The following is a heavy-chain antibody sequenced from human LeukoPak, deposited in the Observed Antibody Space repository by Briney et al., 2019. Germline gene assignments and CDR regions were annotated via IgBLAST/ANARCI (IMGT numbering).Heavy chain of an antibody. Sequence: SETLSLTCTVSGGSISSGDYYWSWIRQPPGKGLEWIGEINHSGSTNYNPSLKSRVTISVDTSKNQFSLKLSSVTAADTAVYYCALIGLDNSSGWYEGAYWGQGTLVTVSS. CDR1: GGSISSGDYY. CDR3: ALIGLDNSSGWYEGAY. J-gene: IGHJ4*02. V-gene: IGHV4-39*07. CDR2: INHSGST. D-gene: IGHD6-19*01.